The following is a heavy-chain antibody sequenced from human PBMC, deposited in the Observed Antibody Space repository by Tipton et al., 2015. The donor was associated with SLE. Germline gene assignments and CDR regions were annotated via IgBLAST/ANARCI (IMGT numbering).Heavy chain of an antibody. CDR2: INTDGSGT. Sequence: SLRLSCAASGFTFSSYWMHWVRQAPGKGLVWGSRINTDGSGTTYADSVKGRFTISRDNAENTLYLQMNSLRAEDTAVYYCARGVGIRVATALDIWGQGTLVTVSS. J-gene: IGHJ4*02. CDR3: ARGVGIRVATALDI. CDR1: GFTFSSYW. D-gene: IGHD3/OR15-3a*01. V-gene: IGHV3-74*01.